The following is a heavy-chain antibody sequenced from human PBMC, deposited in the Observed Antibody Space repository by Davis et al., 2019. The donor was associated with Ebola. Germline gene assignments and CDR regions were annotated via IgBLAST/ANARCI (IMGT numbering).Heavy chain of an antibody. Sequence: GGSLRLSCAASGFTFSTCVMHWVRQAPGKGLEWVALISPDGRSQKYADSVQGRFSISRDNSKSTLYLQMNTLEVEDTAVYYCASGPSDYYSLPPQDYWGQGTRVTVSS. CDR2: ISPDGRSQ. CDR1: GFTFSTCV. J-gene: IGHJ4*02. V-gene: IGHV3-33*01. D-gene: IGHD3-10*01. CDR3: ASGPSDYYSLPPQDY.